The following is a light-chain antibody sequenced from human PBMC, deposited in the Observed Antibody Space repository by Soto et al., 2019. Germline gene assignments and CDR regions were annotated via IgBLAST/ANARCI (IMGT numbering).Light chain of an antibody. CDR1: QAIRNS. CDR2: AAS. J-gene: IGKJ3*01. V-gene: IGKV1-27*01. CDR3: QKYFSAPFT. Sequence: DIQMTQSPSSLSASVGDRVTITCRASQAIRNSLAWYQQKPGKVPSLLIYAASTLRPGVPSRFSGSGSGTDFTLTISSLQPEDVATYYCQKYFSAPFTFGPGTKLGIK.